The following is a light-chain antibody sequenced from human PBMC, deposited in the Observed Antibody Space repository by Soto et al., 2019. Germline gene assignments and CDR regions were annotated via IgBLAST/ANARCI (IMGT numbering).Light chain of an antibody. Sequence: TVLTLSTATLSLSPGERATLSCMASQSVSSSYLAWYQQKPGQAPRLLIYGASSRATGIPDRFSGSGSGTDFTLTISRLEPEDFAVYYCQQYGSSPPTFGQGTKVDIK. J-gene: IGKJ1*01. CDR2: GAS. CDR3: QQYGSSPPT. V-gene: IGKV3-20*01. CDR1: QSVSSSY.